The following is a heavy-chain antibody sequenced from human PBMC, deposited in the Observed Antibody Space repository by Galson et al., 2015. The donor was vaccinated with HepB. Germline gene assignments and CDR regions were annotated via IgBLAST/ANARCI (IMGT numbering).Heavy chain of an antibody. Sequence: SLRLYCAASGFTFSSYSMNWVRQAPGKGLEWVSSISSSSSYIYYADSVKGRFTISRDNAKNSLYLQMNSLRAEDTAVYYCARSESSGYNFDYWGQGTLVTVSS. D-gene: IGHD3-22*01. J-gene: IGHJ4*02. CDR3: ARSESSGYNFDY. V-gene: IGHV3-21*01. CDR1: GFTFSSYS. CDR2: ISSSSSYI.